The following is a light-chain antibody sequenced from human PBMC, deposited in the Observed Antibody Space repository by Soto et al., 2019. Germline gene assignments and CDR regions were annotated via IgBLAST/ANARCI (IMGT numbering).Light chain of an antibody. CDR1: QSLSSSY. J-gene: IGKJ1*01. CDR3: QQYGTSPRT. V-gene: IGKV3-20*01. CDR2: GAS. Sequence: EIVLTQSPGTLSLSPGERATLSCRASQSLSSSYLAWYQQKPGQAPRLLIYGASSRATGIPDRFSGSGSGTDFTLAISRLEPEDFAVYYCQQYGTSPRTFGQWTTVEIK.